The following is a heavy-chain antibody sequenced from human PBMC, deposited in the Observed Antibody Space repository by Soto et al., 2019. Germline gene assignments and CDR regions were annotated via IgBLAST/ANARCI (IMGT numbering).Heavy chain of an antibody. V-gene: IGHV4-59*11. CDR1: GGSLSSHY. Sequence: QVQLQESGPGLVKPSETLSLTCTVSGGSLSSHYWTWIRQPPGKGLEWIGYIYYSGSTNYNPSLNSRVTMSVDTSKNQFSLNLASVPAADTALYYCARGGWSLDLWGQGTLVTVSS. J-gene: IGHJ5*02. D-gene: IGHD6-19*01. CDR3: ARGGWSLDL. CDR2: IYYSGST.